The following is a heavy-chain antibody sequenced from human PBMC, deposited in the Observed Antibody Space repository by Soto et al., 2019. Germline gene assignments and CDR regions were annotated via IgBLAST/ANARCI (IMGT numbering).Heavy chain of an antibody. V-gene: IGHV4-39*01. CDR3: ARAGAVTTTRWNFDL. CDR2: MHYSGSS. D-gene: IGHD4-4*01. CDR1: GGSISSSNY. Sequence: QLQLQESGPGLVKPSETLSLTCIVSGGSISSSNYWGWIRQSPGKGLEWIGSMHYSGSSNYNPSLKSRVTISVDTSKNQFSLKLSSVTAADTAVYYCARAGAVTTTRWNFDLWGRGTLVTVSS. J-gene: IGHJ2*01.